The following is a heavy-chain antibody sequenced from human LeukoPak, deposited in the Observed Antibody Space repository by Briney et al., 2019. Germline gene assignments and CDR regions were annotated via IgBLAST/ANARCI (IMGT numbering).Heavy chain of an antibody. CDR3: ARDLDDISAFDI. Sequence: GGSLRLSCAASGFTVSSNYMSWVRQAPGKGLEWVSSISSSSSYIYYADSVKGRFTISRDNAKNSLYLQMNSLRAEDTAVYYCARDLDDISAFDIWGQGTMVTVSS. CDR2: ISSSSSYI. J-gene: IGHJ3*02. CDR1: GFTVSSNY. D-gene: IGHD3-9*01. V-gene: IGHV3-21*01.